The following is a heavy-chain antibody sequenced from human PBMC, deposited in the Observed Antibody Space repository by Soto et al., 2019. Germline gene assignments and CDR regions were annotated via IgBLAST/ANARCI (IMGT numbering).Heavy chain of an antibody. V-gene: IGHV3-7*01. D-gene: IGHD5-12*01. J-gene: IGHJ4*02. CDR1: GFTISSYW. CDR2: IKQDGSEK. CDR3: VRDVGYDYVN. Sequence: GGSLRLSCAVSGFTISSYWMSWVRQAPGKGLEWVATIKQDGSEKFYVDSVKGRFTISRDIAEKSLYLQMNSLSAEDTAVYFCVRDVGYDYVNWGQGTLVTVSS.